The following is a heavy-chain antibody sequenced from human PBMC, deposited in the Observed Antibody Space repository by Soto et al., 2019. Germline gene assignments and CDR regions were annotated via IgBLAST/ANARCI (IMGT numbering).Heavy chain of an antibody. Sequence: SGPTLVNPTQTLTLTCTFSGFSLSTSAEGVGWIRQPPGKALEWLALIYWDDDKRYSPSLKSRLTITKDTSKNQVVLTMTSVTPADTAVYYCARDMGGSSGYDGFDIWGQGTMVTVSS. J-gene: IGHJ3*02. CDR1: GFSLSTSAEG. V-gene: IGHV2-5*02. CDR3: ARDMGGSSGYDGFDI. D-gene: IGHD5-12*01. CDR2: IYWDDDK.